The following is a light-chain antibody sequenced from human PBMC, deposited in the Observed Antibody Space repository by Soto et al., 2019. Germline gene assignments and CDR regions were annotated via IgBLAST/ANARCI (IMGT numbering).Light chain of an antibody. V-gene: IGLV1-44*01. CDR1: SSNIGTNT. J-gene: IGLJ1*01. CDR3: AAWDDSLDGFYV. Sequence: VLTQPPSASGTPGQRVTISCSGSSSNIGTNTVNWYLQLPGTAPKLLMYNNNQRPSGVPERFSGSKSGTSASLAIGGLQSEDEADYYCAAWDDSLDGFYVFGSGTKVTVL. CDR2: NNN.